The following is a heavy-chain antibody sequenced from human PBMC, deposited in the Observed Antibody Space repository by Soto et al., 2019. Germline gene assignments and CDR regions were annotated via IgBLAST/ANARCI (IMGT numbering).Heavy chain of an antibody. V-gene: IGHV4-59*08. D-gene: IGHD1-1*01. CDR1: GGSISSYY. CDR3: ARRYGYSFDY. J-gene: IGHJ4*02. CDR2: IYYSGST. Sequence: QVQLQESGPGLVKPSETLSLTCTVSGGSISSYYWSWIRQPPGKGLEWIGYIYYSGSTNYNPSLKXRVTISVDTSKNPFSPKLSSVTDADTAVYYCARRYGYSFDYWGQGTLVTVSS.